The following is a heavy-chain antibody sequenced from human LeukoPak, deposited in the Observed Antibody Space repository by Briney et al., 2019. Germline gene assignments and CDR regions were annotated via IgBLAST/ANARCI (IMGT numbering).Heavy chain of an antibody. J-gene: IGHJ3*02. CDR3: ARDSGHYDILTGYYSDAFDI. CDR1: GFTFSSYG. D-gene: IGHD3-9*01. Sequence: GGSLRLSCAASGFTFSSYGMHWVRQAPGKGLEWVANIKQDGSEKYYVDSVKGRFTISRDNAKNSLYLHMNSLRAEDTAVYYCARDSGHYDILTGYYSDAFDIWGQGTMVTVSS. V-gene: IGHV3-7*03. CDR2: IKQDGSEK.